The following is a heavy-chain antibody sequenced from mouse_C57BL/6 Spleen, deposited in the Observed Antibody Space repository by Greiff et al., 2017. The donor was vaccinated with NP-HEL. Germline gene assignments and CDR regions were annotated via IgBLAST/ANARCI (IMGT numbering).Heavy chain of an antibody. CDR1: GFTFSSYT. CDR3: ARHGNYYSNGFDY. D-gene: IGHD2-5*01. J-gene: IGHJ2*01. CDR2: ISGGGGNT. V-gene: IGHV5-9*01. Sequence: EVQVVESGGGLVKPGGSLKLSCAASGFTFSSYTMSWVRQTPEKRLEWVATISGGGGNTYYPDSVKGRFTISRDNAKNTLYLQMSSLRSEDTALYYCARHGNYYSNGFDYWGQGTTLTVSS.